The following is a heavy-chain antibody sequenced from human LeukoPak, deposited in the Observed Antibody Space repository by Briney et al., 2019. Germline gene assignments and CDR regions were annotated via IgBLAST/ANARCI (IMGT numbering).Heavy chain of an antibody. CDR1: GYTFTGYY. V-gene: IGHV1-2*02. CDR2: INPNSGGT. CDR3: ARTVYSSSSSDY. D-gene: IGHD6-6*01. J-gene: IGHJ4*02. Sequence: ASVKVSCKASGYTFTGYYMHWVRQAPGQGPEWMGWINPNSGGTNYAQKFQGRVTMTRDTSISTAYMELSRLRSDDTAVYYCARTVYSSSSSDYWGQGTLVTVSS.